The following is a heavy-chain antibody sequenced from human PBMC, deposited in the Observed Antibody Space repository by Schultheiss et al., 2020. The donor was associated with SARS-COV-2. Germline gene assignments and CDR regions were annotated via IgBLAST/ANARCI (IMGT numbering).Heavy chain of an antibody. CDR3: ARGNDFVYFFDS. V-gene: IGHV4-30-4*02. Sequence: SETLSLTCTVSGDSIRSYYWSWIRQPPGKGLEWIGYINYSGSTYYNPSLKSRVTISVDTSKNQFSLKKTSLTAADTAIYYCARGNDFVYFFDSWGQGILVTVSS. D-gene: IGHD3-3*01. J-gene: IGHJ4*02. CDR1: GDSIRSYY. CDR2: INYSGST.